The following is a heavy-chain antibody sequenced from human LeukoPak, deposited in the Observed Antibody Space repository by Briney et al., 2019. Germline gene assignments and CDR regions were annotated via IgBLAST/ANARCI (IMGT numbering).Heavy chain of an antibody. Sequence: ASVKVSCKASGYTFTGYYMHWVRQAPGQGLEWMGWINPNSGGTNYAQKFQGRVTMTRDTSISTAYMELSSLRSEDTAVYYCARGPRPSFDWPYWYRGADPLDDYWGQGTLVTVSS. CDR2: INPNSGGT. CDR1: GYTFTGYY. D-gene: IGHD3-9*01. J-gene: IGHJ4*02. V-gene: IGHV1-2*02. CDR3: ARGPRPSFDWPYWYRGADPLDDY.